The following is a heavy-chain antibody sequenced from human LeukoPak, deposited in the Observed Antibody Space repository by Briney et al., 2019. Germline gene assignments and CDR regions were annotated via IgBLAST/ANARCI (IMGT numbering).Heavy chain of an antibody. CDR3: ARDGVVAANYGMDV. D-gene: IGHD2-15*01. CDR2: ISAYNGNT. CDR1: GYTFTSYG. J-gene: IGHJ6*02. Sequence: GSLKVSCKASGYTFTSYGISWVRQAPGQGLEWMGWISAYNGNTNYAQKLQGRVTMTTDTSTSTAYMELRSLRSDDTAVYYCARDGVVAANYGMDVWGQGTTVTVSS. V-gene: IGHV1-18*01.